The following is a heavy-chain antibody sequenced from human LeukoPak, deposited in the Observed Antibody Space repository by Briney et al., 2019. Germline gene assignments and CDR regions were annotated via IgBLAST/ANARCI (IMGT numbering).Heavy chain of an antibody. J-gene: IGHJ4*02. CDR1: GGSFSGYY. D-gene: IGHD6-19*01. V-gene: IGHV4-34*01. CDR2: INHSGST. CDR3: ARAAGTIFIRFDY. Sequence: SETLSLTCAVNGGSFSGYYWSWIRQPPGKCLESIGEINHSGSTNYNPSLKSRVTISVDTSKNQFSLKLSSVTAADTAVYYCARAAGTIFIRFDYWGQGTLVTVSS.